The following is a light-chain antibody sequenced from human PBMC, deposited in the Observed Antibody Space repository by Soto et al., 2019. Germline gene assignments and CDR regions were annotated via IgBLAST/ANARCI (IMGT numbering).Light chain of an antibody. J-gene: IGLJ1*01. CDR1: SSDVGGYNY. CDR3: TSFTSGSTPYV. V-gene: IGLV2-14*03. Sequence: QSVLTQPASVSGSPGQSITISCAGTSSDVGGYNYVSWYQHLPGKAPQLVINDVTQRPSGVSDRFSGSRSGNTASLTISGLQAEDEADYYCTSFTSGSTPYVLGTGPKVTVL. CDR2: DVT.